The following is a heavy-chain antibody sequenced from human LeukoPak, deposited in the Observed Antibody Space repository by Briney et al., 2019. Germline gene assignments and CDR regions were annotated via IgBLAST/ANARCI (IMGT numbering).Heavy chain of an antibody. V-gene: IGHV3-7*01. CDR2: INQDGSEK. D-gene: IGHD5-18*01. J-gene: IGHJ4*02. CDR1: GFTFNNYA. CDR3: MRGPHKAMSSY. Sequence: GGSLRLSCAASGFTFNNYAMSWVRQAPGKGLEWVASINQDGSEKHYVDFVKGRLTIFRDNAKNSLFLQMNSLTAEDTAVYYCMRGPHKAMSSYWGQGTLATVSS.